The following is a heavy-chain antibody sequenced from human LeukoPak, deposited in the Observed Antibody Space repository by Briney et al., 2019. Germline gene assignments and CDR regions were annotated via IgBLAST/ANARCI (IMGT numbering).Heavy chain of an antibody. J-gene: IGHJ4*02. CDR3: AKDIPLRF. V-gene: IGHV3-9*01. CDR2: ISWNSGSI. D-gene: IGHD3-3*01. Sequence: GGSLRLSCAASGFTFDDYAMHWVRQAPGKGLEWVSGISWNSGSIGYADSVKGRFTISRDNAKNSLYLQMNSLRAEDTVLYYCAKDIPLRFWGQGTLVTVSS. CDR1: GFTFDDYA.